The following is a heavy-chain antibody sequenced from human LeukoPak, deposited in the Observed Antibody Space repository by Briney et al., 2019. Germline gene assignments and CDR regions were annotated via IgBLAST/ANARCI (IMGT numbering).Heavy chain of an antibody. CDR1: GGSISRGSYF. Sequence: SQTLSLTCTVSGGSISRGSYFWSWIRQPAGKGLEWIGRFYTSGTPNYNPSLKSRVTISVDTSRNQFSLKLSSETAADTAVYYCARGGIPDYWGQGILVTVSS. J-gene: IGHJ4*02. D-gene: IGHD2-21*01. V-gene: IGHV4-61*02. CDR2: FYTSGTP. CDR3: ARGGIPDY.